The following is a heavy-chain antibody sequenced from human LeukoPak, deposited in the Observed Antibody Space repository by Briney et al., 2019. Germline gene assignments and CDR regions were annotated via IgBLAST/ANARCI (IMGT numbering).Heavy chain of an antibody. J-gene: IGHJ4*02. CDR2: INPNSGGT. CDR3: ARAGYSSSRTIGY. D-gene: IGHD6-13*01. Sequence: ASVKVSCKASGYTFTGYYMHWVRQAPGQGLEWMGWINPNSGGTNYAQKFQGRVTMTRDTSISTAYMELSRLRSDDTAVYYCARAGYSSSRTIGYWGQGTLVTVYS. CDR1: GYTFTGYY. V-gene: IGHV1-2*02.